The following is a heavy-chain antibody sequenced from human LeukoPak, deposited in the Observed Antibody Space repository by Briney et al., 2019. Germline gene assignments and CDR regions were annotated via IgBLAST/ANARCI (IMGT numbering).Heavy chain of an antibody. D-gene: IGHD6-6*01. Sequence: PGGSLRLSCAASGFTFSSYEMNWVRQAPGKGLEWVSYISSSGSTIYYADSVKGRFTISRDNAKNSLYLQMNSLRAEDTAVYYCARGRPWAARPALHYFDYWGQGTLVTVSS. CDR3: ARGRPWAARPALHYFDY. CDR1: GFTFSSYE. CDR2: ISSSGSTI. V-gene: IGHV3-48*03. J-gene: IGHJ4*02.